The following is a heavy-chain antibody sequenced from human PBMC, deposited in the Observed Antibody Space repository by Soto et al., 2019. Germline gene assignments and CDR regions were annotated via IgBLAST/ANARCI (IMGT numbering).Heavy chain of an antibody. Sequence: SETLSLTSDVYGLNFSGYIWTWIRQTPGKGLQWIGQINHSGNTYYNPSLKGRVTISLDTSKNQFSLRLNSLTAADTAVYYCVRSSIEPRLFMYPFDSWGPGNLVTVSS. D-gene: IGHD6-6*01. CDR1: GLNFSGYI. CDR2: INHSGNT. CDR3: VRSSIEPRLFMYPFDS. V-gene: IGHV4-34*01. J-gene: IGHJ4*02.